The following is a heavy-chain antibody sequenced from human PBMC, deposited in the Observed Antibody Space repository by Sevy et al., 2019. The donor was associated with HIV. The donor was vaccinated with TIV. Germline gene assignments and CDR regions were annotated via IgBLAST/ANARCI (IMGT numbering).Heavy chain of an antibody. D-gene: IGHD4-17*01. CDR1: GFTFSDYY. Sequence: GGGLRLSCAASGFTFSDYYMSWIRQAPGKGLEWLSYISGSDSTIYYADSVKGRFTISRDNSKNSLYLQMNSLRAEDTAVYYCARDHVKDGDLGDYYYYAMDVWGQGTTVTVSS. J-gene: IGHJ6*02. CDR3: ARDHVKDGDLGDYYYYAMDV. V-gene: IGHV3-11*01. CDR2: ISGSDSTI.